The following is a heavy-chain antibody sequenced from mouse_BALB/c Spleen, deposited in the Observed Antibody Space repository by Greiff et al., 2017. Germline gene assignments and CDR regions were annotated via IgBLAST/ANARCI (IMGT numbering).Heavy chain of an antibody. CDR2: IWAGGST. CDR1: GFSLTSYG. V-gene: IGHV2-9*02. J-gene: IGHJ3*01. D-gene: IGHD2-3*01. CDR3: ARVDDGYSLAWFAY. Sequence: VHLVESGPGLVAPSQSLSITCTVSGFSLTSYGVHWVRQPPGKGLEWLGVIWAGGSTNYNSALMSRLSISKDNSKSQVFVKMNSLQTDDTAMYYCARVDDGYSLAWFAYWGQGTLVTVSA.